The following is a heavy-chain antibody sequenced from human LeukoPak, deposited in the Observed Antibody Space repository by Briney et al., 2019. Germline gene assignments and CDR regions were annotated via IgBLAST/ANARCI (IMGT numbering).Heavy chain of an antibody. CDR1: GDSVSSNSAA. CDR3: ARDNSIIMGATEVAAFDI. Sequence: SQTLSLTCAISGDSVSSNSAAWNWIRQSPSRGLEWLGRTYYRSKWYNDYALSVRSRITINPDTSKNQFSLQLNSVTPEDTAVYYCARDNSIIMGATEVAAFDIWGQETMVTVSS. D-gene: IGHD1-26*01. V-gene: IGHV6-1*01. J-gene: IGHJ3*02. CDR2: TYYRSKWYN.